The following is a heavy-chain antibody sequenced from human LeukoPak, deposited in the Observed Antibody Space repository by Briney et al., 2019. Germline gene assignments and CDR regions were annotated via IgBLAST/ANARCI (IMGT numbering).Heavy chain of an antibody. Sequence: GGSLRLSCAASGFTFSNYDMHWVRQATGKGLEWVSGIDTAGDTYYPGSVNGRFTISRENAKNSLYLQVNSLRAEDTAVYYCTRDGTVVRGLPRRARTFYGMDVWGQGTTVTVSS. CDR2: IDTAGDT. D-gene: IGHD3-10*01. V-gene: IGHV3-13*01. J-gene: IGHJ6*02. CDR3: TRDGTVVRGLPRRARTFYGMDV. CDR1: GFTFSNYD.